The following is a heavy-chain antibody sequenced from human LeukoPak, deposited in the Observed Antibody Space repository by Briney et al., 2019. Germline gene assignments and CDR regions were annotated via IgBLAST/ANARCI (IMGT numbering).Heavy chain of an antibody. CDR1: GYTFTGCY. J-gene: IGHJ4*02. CDR2: MNPNSGNT. Sequence: ASVKVSCKASGYTFTGCYMHWVRQATGQGLEWMGWMNPNSGNTGYAQKFQGRVTMTRNTSISTAYMELSSLRSEDTAVYYCARDRGRPDYWGQGTLVTVSS. CDR3: ARDRGRPDY. D-gene: IGHD3-10*01. V-gene: IGHV1-8*02.